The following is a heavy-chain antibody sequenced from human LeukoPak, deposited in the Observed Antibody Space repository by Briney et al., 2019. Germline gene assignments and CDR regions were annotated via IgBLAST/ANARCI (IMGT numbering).Heavy chain of an antibody. D-gene: IGHD3-3*01. CDR1: GGTFTSYA. CDR3: ARDSRWRGDAFDI. CDR2: IIPIFGTA. V-gene: IGHV1-69*06. Sequence: GAAVKLSCKAAGGTFTSYAISWVRQAPGQGLEWMGGIIPIFGTANYAQKFQGRVTITADKSTSTAYMELSSLRSEDTAVYYCARDSRWRGDAFDIWGQGTMVTVSS. J-gene: IGHJ3*02.